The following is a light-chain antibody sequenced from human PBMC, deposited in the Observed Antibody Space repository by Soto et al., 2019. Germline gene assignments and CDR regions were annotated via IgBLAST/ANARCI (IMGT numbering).Light chain of an antibody. CDR3: SSYTSSSIYV. CDR2: EVF. V-gene: IGLV2-23*02. Sequence: QSVLTQPASVSGSPGQSITISCTGTSSDVGTYNLVSWYQQHPGKVPKLIIYEVFKRPSGVSDRFSGSKSGSTASLTISGLQAEDEADYYCSSYTSSSIYVFGSGTKVTVL. J-gene: IGLJ1*01. CDR1: SSDVGTYNL.